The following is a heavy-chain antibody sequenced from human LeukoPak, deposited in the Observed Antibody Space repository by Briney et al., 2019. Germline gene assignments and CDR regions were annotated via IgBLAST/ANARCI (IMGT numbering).Heavy chain of an antibody. CDR3: ARDAMYYYDSSGYPFDY. D-gene: IGHD3-22*01. V-gene: IGHV3-53*01. CDR1: GFTVSSNS. Sequence: GGSLRLSCTVSGFTVSSNSMSWVRQAPGKGLEWVSFIYSDNTHYSDSVKGRFTISRDNSKNTLYLQMNSLRAEDTAVYYCARDAMYYYDSSGYPFDYWGQGTLVTVSS. CDR2: IYSDNT. J-gene: IGHJ4*02.